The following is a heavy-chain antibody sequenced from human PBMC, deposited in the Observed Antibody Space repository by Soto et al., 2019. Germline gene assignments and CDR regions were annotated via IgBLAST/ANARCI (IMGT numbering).Heavy chain of an antibody. CDR3: AKGYSSGWWYFDY. V-gene: IGHV3-30*18. Sequence: QVPLVESGGGVVQPGRSLRLSCAASGFTFSSYGMHWVRQAPGKGLEWVAVISYDGSNKYYADSVKGRFTISRDNSKNTLYLQMNSLRAEDTAVYYCAKGYSSGWWYFDYWGQGTLVTVSS. J-gene: IGHJ4*02. CDR2: ISYDGSNK. D-gene: IGHD6-19*01. CDR1: GFTFSSYG.